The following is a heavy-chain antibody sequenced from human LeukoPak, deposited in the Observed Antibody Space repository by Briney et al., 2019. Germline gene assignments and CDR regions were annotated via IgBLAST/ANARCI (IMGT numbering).Heavy chain of an antibody. J-gene: IGHJ2*01. CDR1: GFTFSSYA. D-gene: IGHD1-26*01. Sequence: GGSLRLSCAASGFTFSSYAMHWVRQAPGKGLEWVAVISYDGSNKYYADSVKGRFTISRDNSKDTVYLQMNSLRPEDTVVYYCARGGLGILDWYFDLWGRGTLVSVSS. CDR3: ARGGLGILDWYFDL. V-gene: IGHV3-30-3*01. CDR2: ISYDGSNK.